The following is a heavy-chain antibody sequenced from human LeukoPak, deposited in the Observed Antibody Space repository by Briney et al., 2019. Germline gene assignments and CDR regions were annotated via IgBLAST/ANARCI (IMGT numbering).Heavy chain of an antibody. J-gene: IGHJ4*02. CDR2: ISSSSSYI. D-gene: IGHD4-17*01. CDR1: GFTFSSYS. CDR3: ARGNYGDYYFDY. V-gene: IGHV3-21*01. Sequence: GGSLRLSCAASGFTFSSYSMNWVRQAPGKGLEWVSSISSSSSYIYYADSVKGRFTISRDNSKNTLYLQMNSLRAEDTAVYYCARGNYGDYYFDYWGQGTLVTVSS.